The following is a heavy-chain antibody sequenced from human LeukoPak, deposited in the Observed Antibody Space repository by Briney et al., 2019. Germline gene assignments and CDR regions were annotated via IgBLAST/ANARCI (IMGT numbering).Heavy chain of an antibody. CDR1: GYTFPSYG. V-gene: IGHV1-18*01. D-gene: IGHD1-26*01. Sequence: ASVKLSCTASGYTFPSYGITWVRQAPGQGLEWMALISAYNGNTNYAQSVQGRGTITTDTSTSSAYMELRSLRSDDTAVYYCARSLSVGARYYFDCWGQGTLVTVSS. J-gene: IGHJ4*02. CDR2: ISAYNGNT. CDR3: ARSLSVGARYYFDC.